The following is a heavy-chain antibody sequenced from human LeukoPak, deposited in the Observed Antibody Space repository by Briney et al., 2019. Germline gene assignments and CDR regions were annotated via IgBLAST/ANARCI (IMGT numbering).Heavy chain of an antibody. D-gene: IGHD6-19*01. V-gene: IGHV3-23*01. Sequence: GGSLRLSCAASGITFSSYAMSWVRQAPGKGLEWVSAIIGSGGTTDYADSVKGRFTISRDNAKNSLYLQMNSLRAEDTAVYYCASGLSSGIDYWGQGTLVTVSS. CDR1: GITFSSYA. J-gene: IGHJ4*02. CDR3: ASGLSSGIDY. CDR2: IIGSGGTT.